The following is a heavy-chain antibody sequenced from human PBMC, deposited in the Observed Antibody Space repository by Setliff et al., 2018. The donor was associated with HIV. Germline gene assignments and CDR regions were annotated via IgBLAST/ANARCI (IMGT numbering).Heavy chain of an antibody. CDR3: ARASGPGTYWYFDL. V-gene: IGHV4-59*01. CDR1: GGSISSYY. J-gene: IGHJ2*01. CDR2: IYYSGST. D-gene: IGHD1-26*01. Sequence: SETLSLTCTVSGGSISSYYWSWIRQPPGKGLEWIGYIYYSGSTNYNPSLKSRVTISVDTSKNQFSLKLSSVTAADTAVYYCARASGPGTYWYFDLWGRGALVTVSS.